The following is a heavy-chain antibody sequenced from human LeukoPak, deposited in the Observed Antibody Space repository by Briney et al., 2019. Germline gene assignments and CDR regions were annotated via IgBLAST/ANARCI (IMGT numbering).Heavy chain of an antibody. CDR3: ARVASTYYYDSSGYIPSSKRDDAFDI. D-gene: IGHD3-22*01. V-gene: IGHV4-39*07. CDR1: GGSISSSSYY. J-gene: IGHJ3*02. CDR2: IYYSGST. Sequence: SETLSLTCTVSGGSISSSSYYWGWIRQPPGKGLEWIGSIYYSGSTYYNPSLKSRVTISVDTSKNQFSLKLSSVTAADTAVYYCARVASTYYYDSSGYIPSSKRDDAFDIWGQGTMVTVSS.